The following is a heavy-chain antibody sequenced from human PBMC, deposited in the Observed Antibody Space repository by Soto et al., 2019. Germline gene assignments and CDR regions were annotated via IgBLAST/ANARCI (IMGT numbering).Heavy chain of an antibody. CDR3: ARGRQLWPPRVFDY. CDR1: GGSFSGYY. J-gene: IGHJ4*02. Sequence: SETLSLTCAVYGGSFSGYYWTWIRQPPGTGLEWIGEINHSGSTNYNPSLKSRVTISVDTSKNQFSLKLTSVTAADTAVYYCARGRQLWPPRVFDYWGQGTLVTVSS. D-gene: IGHD5-18*01. V-gene: IGHV4-34*01. CDR2: INHSGST.